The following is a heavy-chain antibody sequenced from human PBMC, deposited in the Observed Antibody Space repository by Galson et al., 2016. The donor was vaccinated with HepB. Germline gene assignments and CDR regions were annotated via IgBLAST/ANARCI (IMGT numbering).Heavy chain of an antibody. CDR2: ISYDGNNK. CDR1: GFTFSSYG. V-gene: IGHV3-30*03. CDR3: ARDRQRHYYFYGMDV. J-gene: IGHJ6*02. D-gene: IGHD6-25*01. Sequence: SLRLSCAASGFTFSSYGMHWVRQAPGKGLEWVAVISYDGNNKYYADSVKGRFTISRDNSKNTLYLQMNSLRAEDTAVYYCARDRQRHYYFYGMDVWGHGTTVTVSS.